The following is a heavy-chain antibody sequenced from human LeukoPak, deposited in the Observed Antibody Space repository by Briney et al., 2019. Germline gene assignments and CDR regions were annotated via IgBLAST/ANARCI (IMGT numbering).Heavy chain of an antibody. J-gene: IGHJ4*02. Sequence: GGSLRLSCAASGFTFSGYHMSWIRQAPGKGLEWVSYIGNSGTYIQYVDSVKGRFTISRDNAKNSLYLQMNSLRAEDTAVYYCARDARSSRAFDSWDQGTLVTVSS. CDR2: IGNSGTYI. V-gene: IGHV3-11*06. D-gene: IGHD6-13*01. CDR3: ARDARSSRAFDS. CDR1: GFTFSGYH.